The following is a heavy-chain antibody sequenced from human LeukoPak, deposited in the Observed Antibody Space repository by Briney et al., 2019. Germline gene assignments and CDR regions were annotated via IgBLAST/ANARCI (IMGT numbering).Heavy chain of an antibody. CDR1: GYTLTELS. J-gene: IGHJ3*02. CDR3: ATGTSYFVAFDI. D-gene: IGHD2/OR15-2a*01. Sequence: ASVKVSCKVSGYTLTELSMHWVRQAPGKGLEWMGGFDPEDGETIYAQKFQGRVTMTEDTSTDTAYMEPSSLRSEDTAVYYCATGTSYFVAFDIWGQGTMVTVSS. V-gene: IGHV1-24*01. CDR2: FDPEDGET.